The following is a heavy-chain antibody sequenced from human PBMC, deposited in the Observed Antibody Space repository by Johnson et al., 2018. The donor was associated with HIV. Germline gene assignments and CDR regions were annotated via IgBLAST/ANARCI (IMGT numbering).Heavy chain of an antibody. CDR1: GFTFSSYP. V-gene: IGHV3-30*04. Sequence: VESGGGVVQPGRSPRLACAASGFTFSSYPMHWVRQAPGKGLEWVAVISYDGRNKYYADSVKGRFTISRDNSKNRLYLQMNSLRAEDTAVYFCARGVKQQLSVVDAFDIWGQGTMVTVSS. D-gene: IGHD6-13*01. CDR3: ARGVKQQLSVVDAFDI. J-gene: IGHJ3*02. CDR2: ISYDGRNK.